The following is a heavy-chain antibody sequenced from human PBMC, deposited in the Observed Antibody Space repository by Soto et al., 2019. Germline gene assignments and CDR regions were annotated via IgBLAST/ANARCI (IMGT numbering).Heavy chain of an antibody. Sequence: GGSLRLSCEASGFTFSAHYMSWICQAPGKGLEWVALIGGSGDTIYYADSGKCRFTICRHNAKNSLYLQINNLRAEDTLVYYCARDRQPSSYIVLDVLGQGTTGTVSS. CDR2: IGGSGDTI. D-gene: IGHD3-16*02. CDR1: GFTFSAHY. V-gene: IGHV3-11*01. J-gene: IGHJ6*02. CDR3: ARDRQPSSYIVLDV.